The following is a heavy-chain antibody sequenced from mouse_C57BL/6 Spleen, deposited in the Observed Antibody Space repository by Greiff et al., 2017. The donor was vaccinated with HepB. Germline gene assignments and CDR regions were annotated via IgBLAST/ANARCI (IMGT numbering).Heavy chain of an antibody. V-gene: IGHV1-61*01. J-gene: IGHJ4*01. D-gene: IGHD4-1*01. Sequence: VQLQEPGAELVRPGSSVKLSCKASGYTFTSYWMDWVKQRPGQGLEWIGNIYPSDSETHYNQKFKDKATLTVDKSSSTAYMQLSSLTSEDSAVYYCARANWDEDAMDYWGQGTSVTVSS. CDR1: GYTFTSYW. CDR3: ARANWDEDAMDY. CDR2: IYPSDSET.